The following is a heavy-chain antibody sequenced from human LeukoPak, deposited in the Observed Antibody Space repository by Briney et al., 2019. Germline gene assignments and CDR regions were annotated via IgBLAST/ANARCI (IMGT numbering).Heavy chain of an antibody. V-gene: IGHV4-34*01. J-gene: IGHJ3*02. Sequence: SETLSLTCAVYGGSFSGYYWSWIRQPPGKGLEWIGEINHSGSTNYNPSLKSRVTISVDTSKNQFSLKLSSVTAADTAVYYCARGPPGPRKAFDIWGQGTMVTVSS. CDR3: ARGPPGPRKAFDI. CDR2: INHSGST. CDR1: GGSFSGYY.